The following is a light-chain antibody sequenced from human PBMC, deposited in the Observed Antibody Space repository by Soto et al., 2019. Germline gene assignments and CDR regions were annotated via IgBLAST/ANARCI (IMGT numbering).Light chain of an antibody. J-gene: IGKJ1*01. Sequence: EIVMTQSPATLSVSPGARAPLSCRASQSVSSNLAWYQQKPGQAPRLLIYGASTRATGIPDRFSGSGSGTDFTLTISRLEPEDFAVYYCQHYGSSPWTFGQGTKVDIK. CDR2: GAS. CDR3: QHYGSSPWT. V-gene: IGKV3-20*01. CDR1: QSVSSN.